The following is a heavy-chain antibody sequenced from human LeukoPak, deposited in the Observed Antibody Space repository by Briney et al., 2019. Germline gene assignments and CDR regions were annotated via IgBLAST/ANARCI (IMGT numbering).Heavy chain of an antibody. CDR2: INHSGST. V-gene: IGHV4-34*01. J-gene: IGHJ4*02. CDR3: ASTSLRKSGYDCYFDY. Sequence: MPSETLSLTCAVYGGSFSGYYWSWIRQPPGKGLEWIGEINHSGSTNYNPSLKSRVTISVDTSKNQFSLKLSSVTAADTAVYYCASTSLRKSGYDCYFDYWGQGTLVTVSS. D-gene: IGHD5-12*01. CDR1: GGSFSGYY.